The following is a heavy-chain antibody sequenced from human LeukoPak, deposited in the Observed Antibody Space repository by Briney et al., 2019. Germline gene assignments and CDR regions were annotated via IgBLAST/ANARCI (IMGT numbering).Heavy chain of an antibody. CDR1: GGSISSYY. V-gene: IGHV4-4*07. CDR2: IYTSGST. Sequence: PSETLSLTCTVSGGSISSYYWSWIRQPAGKGLEWIGRIYTSGSTNYNPSLKSRVTMSVDTSKNQFSLKLSSVTAADTAVYYCARDRSYYDSSGYYRRAFDIWGQGTMVTVSS. J-gene: IGHJ3*02. CDR3: ARDRSYYDSSGYYRRAFDI. D-gene: IGHD3-22*01.